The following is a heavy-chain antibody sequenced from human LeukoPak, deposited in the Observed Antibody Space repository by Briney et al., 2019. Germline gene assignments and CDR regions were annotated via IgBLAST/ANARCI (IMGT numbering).Heavy chain of an antibody. CDR1: GYSISSGYY. CDR3: ARGGYYDSGSNFKY. D-gene: IGHD3-10*01. Sequence: SETLSLTCTVSGYSISSGYYWGWIRQPPGKGLEWIGSIYHSGSTYYNPSLKSRVTISVDTSKNQFSLKLSSVTAADTAVYYCARGGYYDSGSNFKYWGQGTLVTVSS. J-gene: IGHJ4*02. V-gene: IGHV4-38-2*02. CDR2: IYHSGST.